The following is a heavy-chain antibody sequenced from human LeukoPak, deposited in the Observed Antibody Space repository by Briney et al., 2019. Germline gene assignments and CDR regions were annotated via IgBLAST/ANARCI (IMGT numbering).Heavy chain of an antibody. CDR2: ISAYNGNA. CDR3: ARDSLPYGDYGETFDS. CDR1: GYSFSSYG. J-gene: IGHJ4*02. V-gene: IGHV1-18*01. D-gene: IGHD4-17*01. Sequence: ASVKVSCKASGYSFSSYGISWVRQAPGQGLEWMGWISAYNGNANYAQKFQGRVTMTTDTSTSTAYMELRSLKSDDTAVFYCARDSLPYGDYGETFDSWGQGTLVTVSS.